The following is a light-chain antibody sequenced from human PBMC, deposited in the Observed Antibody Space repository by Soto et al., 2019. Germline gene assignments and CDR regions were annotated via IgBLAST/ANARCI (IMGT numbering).Light chain of an antibody. CDR3: QQRSNWSIT. Sequence: IVMTQSPATLSLSPGERATLSCMASQSVSSNLAWYQQKPGRAPRLLIYGASTRATGIPARFSGSGSGTDFTLTISSLEPEDFAVYYCQQRSNWSITFGQGARLEI. CDR2: GAS. V-gene: IGKV3-11*01. J-gene: IGKJ5*01. CDR1: QSVSSN.